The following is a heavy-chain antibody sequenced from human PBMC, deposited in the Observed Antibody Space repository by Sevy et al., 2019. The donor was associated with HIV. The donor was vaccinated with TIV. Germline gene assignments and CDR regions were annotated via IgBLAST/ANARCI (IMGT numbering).Heavy chain of an antibody. CDR1: GYSFSNYG. CDR3: AAISTTSVFDP. Sequence: ASVKVSCKASGYSFSNYGLTWVRQAPGQGLEWMGWISGYNGETHYAQKFQGRVTMTRETSTTTAYMELRSLKFEDTALYYCAAISTTSVFDPGGQGTLVTVSS. V-gene: IGHV1-18*01. J-gene: IGHJ5*02. CDR2: ISGYNGET. D-gene: IGHD1-7*01.